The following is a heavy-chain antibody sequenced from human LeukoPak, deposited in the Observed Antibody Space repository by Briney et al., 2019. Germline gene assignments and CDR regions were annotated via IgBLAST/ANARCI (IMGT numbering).Heavy chain of an antibody. CDR1: GGSFSGYY. J-gene: IGHJ4*02. V-gene: IGHV4-34*01. CDR2: INHSGST. CDR3: ARGEGEATDIVVVPAAINFDY. D-gene: IGHD2-2*02. Sequence: SETLSLTCAVYGGSFSGYYWSWIRQPPGKGLEWIGEINHSGSTNYNPSLKSRVTISVDTSKNQFSLKLSSVTAADTAVYYCARGEGEATDIVVVPAAINFDYWGQGTLVTVSS.